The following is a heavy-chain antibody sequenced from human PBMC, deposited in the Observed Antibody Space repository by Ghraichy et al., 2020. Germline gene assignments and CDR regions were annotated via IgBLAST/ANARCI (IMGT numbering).Heavy chain of an antibody. Sequence: ESLNISCAVYGGSFSGYYWSWIRQPPGKGLEWIGEINHSGSTNYNPSLKSRVTISVDTSKNQFSLKLSSVTAADTAVYYCARRYYYDSSGYYSDFDYWGQGTLVTVSS. CDR1: GGSFSGYY. J-gene: IGHJ4*02. V-gene: IGHV4-34*01. CDR3: ARRYYYDSSGYYSDFDY. D-gene: IGHD3-22*01. CDR2: INHSGST.